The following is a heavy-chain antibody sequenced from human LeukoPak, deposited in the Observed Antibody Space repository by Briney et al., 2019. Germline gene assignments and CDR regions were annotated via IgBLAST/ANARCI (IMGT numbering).Heavy chain of an antibody. V-gene: IGHV4-4*07. CDR3: ARVQYSSGRALMYYFDF. J-gene: IGHJ4*02. CDR2: IHTSGST. Sequence: SETLSLTCTVSGGSISSYYWSWIRQPAGKGLEWIGRIHTSGSTNYNPSLKSRVTMSVDTSKNQFSLKLSSVTAADTAVYYCARVQYSSGRALMYYFDFWGQGTLVTVSS. D-gene: IGHD6-19*01. CDR1: GGSISSYY.